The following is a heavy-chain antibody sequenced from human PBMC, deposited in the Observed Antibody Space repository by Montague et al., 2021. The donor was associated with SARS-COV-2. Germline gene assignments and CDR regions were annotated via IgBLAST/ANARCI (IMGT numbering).Heavy chain of an antibody. CDR2: IYYDGYT. J-gene: IGHJ6*02. CDR3: ARDAIGAAGGYGMDV. Sequence: TLSLTCTVSGGSISSGGYYWSWLRQHPGKGLEWIGYIYYDGYTYYNPSLKSRVTISVDTSKNQFSLNLSSVTAADTAVYYCARDAIGAAGGYGMDVWGQGTTVTVSS. V-gene: IGHV4-31*03. CDR1: GGSISSGGYY. D-gene: IGHD2-2*01.